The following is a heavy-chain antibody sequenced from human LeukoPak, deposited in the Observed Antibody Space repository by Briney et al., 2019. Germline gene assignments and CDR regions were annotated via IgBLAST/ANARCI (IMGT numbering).Heavy chain of an antibody. CDR2: IYYSGST. Sequence: SETLSLTCTISSGSISSSSYYWGWIRQPPGKGLEWIADIYYSGSTYYNPSLKSRVSISIDTSNNHFSLRLSSVTAADTALYYCARLRYYDSTGYLDWGQGTLVTVSS. V-gene: IGHV4-39*02. D-gene: IGHD3-22*01. CDR3: ARLRYYDSTGYLD. CDR1: SGSISSSSYY. J-gene: IGHJ1*01.